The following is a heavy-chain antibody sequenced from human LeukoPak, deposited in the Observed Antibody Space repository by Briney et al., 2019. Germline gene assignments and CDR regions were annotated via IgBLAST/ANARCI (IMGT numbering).Heavy chain of an antibody. Sequence: SETLSLTCAVYGGSFSGYYWSWIRQPPGKGLEWIGEINHSGSTNYNPSLKSRVTISVDTSKNQFSLKLSSVTAADTAVYYCARAAIGYCSSTSCYRAYHYYGMDVWGQGTTVTVSS. D-gene: IGHD2-2*03. J-gene: IGHJ6*02. CDR2: INHSGST. CDR1: GGSFSGYY. V-gene: IGHV4-34*01. CDR3: ARAAIGYCSSTSCYRAYHYYGMDV.